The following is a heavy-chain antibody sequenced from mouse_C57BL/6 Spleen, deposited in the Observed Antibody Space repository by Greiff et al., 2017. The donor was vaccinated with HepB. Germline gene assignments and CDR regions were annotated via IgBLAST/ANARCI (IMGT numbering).Heavy chain of an antibody. J-gene: IGHJ1*03. CDR3: ARAQYYGSCYSYWYFDV. V-gene: IGHV1-39*01. Sequence: VQLKESGPELVKPGASVKISCKASGYSFTDYNMNWVKQSNGKSLEWIGVINPKYGTTSYTQKFKGKATLTVDQSSSTADMQLHSLTSEYSAVYYCARAQYYGSCYSYWYFDVWGTGTTVTVSS. D-gene: IGHD1-1*01. CDR2: INPKYGTT. CDR1: GYSFTDYN.